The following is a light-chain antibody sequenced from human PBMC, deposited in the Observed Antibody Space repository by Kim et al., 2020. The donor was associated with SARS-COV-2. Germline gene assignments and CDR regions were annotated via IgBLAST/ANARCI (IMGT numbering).Light chain of an antibody. V-gene: IGKV3-15*01. CDR2: GTA. Sequence: SVWPEERATVACRASQSVTNNLAWYQQKPGQAPRHLIYGTATRANGVPARFSGSGSETEFTLTISGLQSEESAVYYCQQYNYWWTFGQGTKVDIK. CDR3: QQYNYWWT. CDR1: QSVTNN. J-gene: IGKJ1*01.